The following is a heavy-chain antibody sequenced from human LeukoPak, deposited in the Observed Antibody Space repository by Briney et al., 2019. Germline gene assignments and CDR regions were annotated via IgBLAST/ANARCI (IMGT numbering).Heavy chain of an antibody. CDR3: ARGPELERFDY. CDR1: GGTFSSYA. CDR2: IIPIFGTA. V-gene: IGHV1-69*05. J-gene: IGHJ4*02. D-gene: IGHD1-1*01. Sequence: SVKVSCKASGGTFSSYAINWVRQAPGQGLEWMGGIIPIFGTANYAQKFQGRVTITTDESTSTAYMELGSLTSEDTAAYYCARGPELERFDYWGQGTLVTVSS.